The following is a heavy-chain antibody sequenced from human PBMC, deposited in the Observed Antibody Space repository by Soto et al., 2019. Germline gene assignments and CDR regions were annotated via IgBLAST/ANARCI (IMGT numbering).Heavy chain of an antibody. CDR3: AKDRATVVNGLDY. J-gene: IGHJ4*02. D-gene: IGHD4-17*01. CDR1: GFTFSSYG. CDR2: ISYYGSNK. Sequence: WGSLRLSCSASGFTFSSYGMHWVRQAPGKGLERWAVISYYGSNKYYADSVKGRLTISRDNSKNTRYLQINSLRAKYTAVYYGAKDRATVVNGLDYWGEGTLVIVSS. V-gene: IGHV3-30*18.